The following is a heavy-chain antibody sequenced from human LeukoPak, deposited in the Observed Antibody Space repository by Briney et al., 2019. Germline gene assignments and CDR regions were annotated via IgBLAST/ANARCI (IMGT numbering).Heavy chain of an antibody. V-gene: IGHV3-30*18. Sequence: PGRSLRLSCAASGFTFSSYGMHWVRQAPGKGLEWVAVISYDGSNKYYADSVKGRFTISRDNSKNTLYLQMNSLRAEDTAVYYCAKDVKDYYDYWGQGTLVTGSS. CDR1: GFTFSSYG. D-gene: IGHD2-15*01. CDR2: ISYDGSNK. J-gene: IGHJ4*02. CDR3: AKDVKDYYDY.